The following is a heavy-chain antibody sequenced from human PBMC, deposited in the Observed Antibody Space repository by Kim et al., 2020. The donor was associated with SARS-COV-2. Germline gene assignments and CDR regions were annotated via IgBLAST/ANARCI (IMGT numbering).Heavy chain of an antibody. V-gene: IGHV1-2*06. CDR3: ARDPAYGHSYYYYYGMDV. CDR1: GYTFTGYY. CDR2: INPNSGGT. D-gene: IGHD2-15*01. Sequence: ASVKVSCKASGYTFTGYYMHWVRQAPGQGLEWMGRINPNSGGTNYAQKFQGRVTMTRDTSISTAYMELSRLRSDDTAVYYCARDPAYGHSYYYYYGMDVWGQGTTVTVSS. J-gene: IGHJ6*02.